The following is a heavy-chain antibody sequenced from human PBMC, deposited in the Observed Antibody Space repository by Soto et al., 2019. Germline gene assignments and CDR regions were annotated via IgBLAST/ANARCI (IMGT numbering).Heavy chain of an antibody. J-gene: IGHJ6*02. CDR2: PYYRSKWYN. CDR3: VRAVAGTPLFGPGHYYDYYGMEV. Sequence: SQTLSLTCAISGDSVSSNSAAWNCVRQSPSRGIECLGRPYYRSKWYNDYAVTVTSRITINPDTSKNQFSLQLNSVTPEHTAWDYCVRAVAGTPLFGPGHYYDYYGMEVGGQGTTVTVSS. D-gene: IGHD6-19*01. V-gene: IGHV6-1*01. CDR1: GDSVSSNSAA.